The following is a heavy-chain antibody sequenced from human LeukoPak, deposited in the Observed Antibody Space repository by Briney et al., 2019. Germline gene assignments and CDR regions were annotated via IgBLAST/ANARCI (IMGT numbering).Heavy chain of an antibody. CDR3: AREHDTLTGMSFDY. D-gene: IGHD3-9*01. J-gene: IGHJ4*02. Sequence: ASVKVSCKASGYSFSTYAIQWVRQAPGQGLEWMGWINAGNGNTKYSQKFQGRVTISRGTSASTVYMELSSLRSEDTAVYYCAREHDTLTGMSFDYWGQGTLVTVSS. CDR2: INAGNGNT. CDR1: GYSFSTYA. V-gene: IGHV1-3*01.